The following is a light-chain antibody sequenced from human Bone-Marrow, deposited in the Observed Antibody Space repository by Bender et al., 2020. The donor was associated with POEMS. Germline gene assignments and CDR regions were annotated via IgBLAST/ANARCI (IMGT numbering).Light chain of an antibody. CDR1: KLGDKY. J-gene: IGLJ1*01. Sequence: SYDLTQPPSVSVSPGQTATITCSGDKLGDKYTSWYQQKPGQSPVLVIYQDAKRPSGIPERFSGSNSGNTATLTISGTQSMDEADYYCQAWDSSTRYVFGTGTKVTVL. V-gene: IGLV3-1*01. CDR2: QDA. CDR3: QAWDSSTRYV.